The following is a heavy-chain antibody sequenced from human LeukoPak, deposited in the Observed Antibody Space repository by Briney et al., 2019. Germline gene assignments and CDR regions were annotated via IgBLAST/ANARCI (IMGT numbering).Heavy chain of an antibody. J-gene: IGHJ6*02. D-gene: IGHD6-19*01. CDR3: AKTATPDYSGGWYGRETYYYYYGMDV. CDR2: ISGSGGST. CDR1: GFTFSSYA. V-gene: IGHV3-23*01. Sequence: PGGSLRLSCAASGFTFSSYAMSWVRQAPGKGLEWVSAISGSGGSTYYADSVKGRFTISRDNSKNTLYLQMNSLRAEDTAVYYCAKTATPDYSGGWYGRETYYYYYGMDVWGQGTTVTVSS.